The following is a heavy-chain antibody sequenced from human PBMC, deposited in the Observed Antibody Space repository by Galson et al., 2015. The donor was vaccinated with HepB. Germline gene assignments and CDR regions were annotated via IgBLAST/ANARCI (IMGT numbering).Heavy chain of an antibody. Sequence: TLSLTCTVSGDSISSGSYYWSWIRQPAGKGLEWIGRIYTSGSTNYNPSLKSRVTISVDTSKTQFSLKLSSVTAADTAVYYCARGVVVPAAIPTDYYYYGMDVWGQGTTVTVSS. V-gene: IGHV4-61*02. J-gene: IGHJ6*02. CDR1: GDSISSGSYY. D-gene: IGHD2-2*02. CDR3: ARGVVVPAAIPTDYYYYGMDV. CDR2: IYTSGST.